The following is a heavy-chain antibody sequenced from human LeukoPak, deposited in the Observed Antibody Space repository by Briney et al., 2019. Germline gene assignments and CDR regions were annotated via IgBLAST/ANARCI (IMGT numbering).Heavy chain of an antibody. CDR2: IYTSGST. CDR3: ARDMMNYDFWSGPDAFDI. V-gene: IGHV4-61*02. Sequence: PSETLSLTCTVSGGSISSGSYYWSWIRQPAGKGLEWIGRIYTSGSTNYNPSLKSRVTISVDTSKNQFSLKLSSVSAADTAVYYCARDMMNYDFWSGPDAFDIWGQGTMVTVSS. J-gene: IGHJ3*02. CDR1: GGSISSGSYY. D-gene: IGHD3-3*01.